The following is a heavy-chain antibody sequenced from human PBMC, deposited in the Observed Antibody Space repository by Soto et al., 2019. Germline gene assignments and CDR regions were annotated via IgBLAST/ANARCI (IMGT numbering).Heavy chain of an antibody. CDR2: INSDGSRT. J-gene: IGHJ4*02. CDR3: ARGDGDYHDGNGYLGRH. Sequence: PGGSLRLSCAASGFTFSSYWMHWVRQAPGKGLVWVSRINSDGSRTSYADSAKGRFTISRDNAKNTVYLQMNSLRAEDTAVYYCARGDGDYHDGNGYLGRHWGQGTLVTVSS. V-gene: IGHV3-74*01. D-gene: IGHD3-22*01. CDR1: GFTFSSYW.